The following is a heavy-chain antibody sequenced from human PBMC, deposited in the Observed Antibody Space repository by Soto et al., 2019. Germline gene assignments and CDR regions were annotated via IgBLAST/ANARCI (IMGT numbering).Heavy chain of an antibody. CDR1: GFTFSSYS. V-gene: IGHV3-21*01. CDR2: ISSSSSYI. Sequence: PGGSLRLSCAASGFTFSSYSMNWVRQAPGKXLEWVSSISSSSSYIYYADSVKGRFTISRDNAKNSLYLQMNSLRAEDTAVYYCARDHITIFGVVIIRGSPFDYWGRGTLVTVSS. D-gene: IGHD3-3*01. J-gene: IGHJ4*02. CDR3: ARDHITIFGVVIIRGSPFDY.